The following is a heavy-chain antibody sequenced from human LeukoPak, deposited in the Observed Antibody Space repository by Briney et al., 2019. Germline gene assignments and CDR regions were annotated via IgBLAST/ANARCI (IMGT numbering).Heavy chain of an antibody. J-gene: IGHJ4*02. CDR1: GFTFSSYA. CDR3: ARAGRGYSYGPDY. Sequence: GGSLRLSCAASGFTFSSYAMHWVRQAPGKGLEWVAVISYDGSNKYYADSVKGRFTISRDNSKNTLYLQMNSLRAEDTAVYYCARAGRGYSYGPDYWGQGTLVTVSS. CDR2: ISYDGSNK. D-gene: IGHD5-18*01. V-gene: IGHV3-30-3*01.